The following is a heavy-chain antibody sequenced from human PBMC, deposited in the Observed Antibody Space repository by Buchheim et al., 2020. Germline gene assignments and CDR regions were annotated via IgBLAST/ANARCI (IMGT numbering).Heavy chain of an antibody. CDR3: ASAGYDYFDY. CDR1: GFTFSDYH. D-gene: IGHD5-12*01. Sequence: QVQLVESGGGLVRPGGALRLSCAASGFTFSDYHMSWIRQAPGRGLEWVSYISSSCRRKDYADTVTGRFSISRDSAKNSPYLQMNNVRAEDTALYYCASAGYDYFDYWGQGTL. J-gene: IGHJ4*02. CDR2: ISSSCRRK. V-gene: IGHV3-11*01.